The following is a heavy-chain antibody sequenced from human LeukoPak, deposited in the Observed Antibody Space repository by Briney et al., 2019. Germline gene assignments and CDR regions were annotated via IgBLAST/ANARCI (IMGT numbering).Heavy chain of an antibody. CDR1: GGSISSGDYS. D-gene: IGHD1-26*01. CDR3: ARGRAGATYY. CDR2: MYYSGST. J-gene: IGHJ4*02. V-gene: IGHV4-30-4*08. Sequence: SQTLCLTCTVSGGSISSGDYSWSWVRQPPGRGLEWIGYMYYSGSTYYNPSLKSRVTISAGTSKNQFYLKLSSVTAADTAVYYCARGRAGATYYWGQGTLVTVSS.